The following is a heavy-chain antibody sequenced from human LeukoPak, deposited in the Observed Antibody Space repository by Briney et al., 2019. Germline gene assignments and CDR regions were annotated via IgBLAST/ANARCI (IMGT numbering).Heavy chain of an antibody. CDR3: ARERGVRVSFVGVIALPY. V-gene: IGHV1-2*02. CDR1: GYTFTGYY. D-gene: IGHD3-16*02. Sequence: ASVKVSCKASGYTFTGYYMHWVRQAPGQGLEWMGWINPNSGGTNYAQKFQGRVTMTRDTSISTAYMELSRLRSDDTAVYYCARERGVRVSFVGVIALPYWGQGTLVTVSS. J-gene: IGHJ4*02. CDR2: INPNSGGT.